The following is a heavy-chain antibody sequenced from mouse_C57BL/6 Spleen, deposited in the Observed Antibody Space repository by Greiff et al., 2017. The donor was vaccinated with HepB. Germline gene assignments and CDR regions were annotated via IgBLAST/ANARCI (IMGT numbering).Heavy chain of an antibody. CDR1: GYTFTSYW. CDR3: ARGYYSNSAYAMDY. CDR2: IDPSDSYT. D-gene: IGHD2-5*01. V-gene: IGHV1-69*01. J-gene: IGHJ4*01. Sequence: VQLQQSGAELVMPGASVKLSCKASGYTFTSYWMHWVKQRPGQGLEWIGEIDPSDSYTNYNQKFKGKSTLTVDKSSSTAYMQLSSLTSEASAVYYCARGYYSNSAYAMDYWGQGTSVTVSS.